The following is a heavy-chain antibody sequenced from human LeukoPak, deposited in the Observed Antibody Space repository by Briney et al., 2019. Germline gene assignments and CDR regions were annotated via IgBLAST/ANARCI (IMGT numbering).Heavy chain of an antibody. CDR3: AREVATHGLSYYYYMDV. V-gene: IGHV4-4*09. J-gene: IGHJ6*03. Sequence: SETLSLTCTVSGGSISSYYRSWIRQPPGKGLEWIGYIYTSGSTNYNPSLKSRVTISVDTSKNQFSLKLSSVTAADTAVYYCAREVATHGLSYYYYMDVWGKGTTVTVSS. CDR1: GGSISSYY. D-gene: IGHD5-12*01. CDR2: IYTSGST.